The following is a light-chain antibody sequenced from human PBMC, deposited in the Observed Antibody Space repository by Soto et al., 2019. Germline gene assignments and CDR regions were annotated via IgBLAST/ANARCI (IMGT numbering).Light chain of an antibody. V-gene: IGKV3-20*01. CDR2: ATS. CDR3: QHYDTSPLFT. Sequence: EIVLTQSPGTLSLSPGERATLSCRASQSVSTTYLAWYQQKPGQAPRLLIYATSSRATGIPDRFSGSGSGTDFTLTISGLEPEDFAVYYCQHYDTSPLFTFGQGTRLEI. CDR1: QSVSTTY. J-gene: IGKJ2*01.